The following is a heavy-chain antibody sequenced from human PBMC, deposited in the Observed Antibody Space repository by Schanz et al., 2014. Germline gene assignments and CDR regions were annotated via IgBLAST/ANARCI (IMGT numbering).Heavy chain of an antibody. CDR3: ARSAGRDFWSGYYTRFDY. J-gene: IGHJ4*02. CDR1: GFTVSSDH. D-gene: IGHD3-3*01. CDR2: IYASGAT. V-gene: IGHV3-66*01. Sequence: EVQLVESGGGFVQPGGSLGLSCVVSGFTVSSDHMSWVRQAPGKGLEWVSTIYASGATYYADSVKRRFTISRDNSKNTLYLQMNTLRADDTAVYYCARSAGRDFWSGYYTRFDYWGQGTLVTVSS.